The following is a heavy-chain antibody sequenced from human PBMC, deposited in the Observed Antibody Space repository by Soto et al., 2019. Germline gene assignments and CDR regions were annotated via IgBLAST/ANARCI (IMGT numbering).Heavy chain of an antibody. Sequence: EVQLVESGGGLVKPGGSLRLSCAASGFTFSSYSMNWVRQAPGKGLEWVSSISSSSSYIYYADSVKGRFTISRDNAKNSLYLQMNSLRAEDTAVYYCAREAYCSGGSCYSSAEYFQHWGQGTLVTVSS. CDR3: AREAYCSGGSCYSSAEYFQH. D-gene: IGHD2-15*01. J-gene: IGHJ1*01. CDR2: ISSSSSYI. V-gene: IGHV3-21*01. CDR1: GFTFSSYS.